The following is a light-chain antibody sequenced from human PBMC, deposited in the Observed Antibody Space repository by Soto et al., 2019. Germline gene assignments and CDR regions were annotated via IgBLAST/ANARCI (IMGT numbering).Light chain of an antibody. J-gene: IGLJ2*01. V-gene: IGLV2-14*03. CDR3: SSFTTVNTFVL. CDR2: DVT. CDR1: RSDVGGYNY. Sequence: QSALTQPDSVSGFPGQSITLSCTGSRSDVGGYNYVSWYQQHPAKAPKMIIYDVTSRPSGVSNRFSGSKSGNTASLTISGLQAEDEADYYCSSFTTVNTFVLFVRGTKLTVL.